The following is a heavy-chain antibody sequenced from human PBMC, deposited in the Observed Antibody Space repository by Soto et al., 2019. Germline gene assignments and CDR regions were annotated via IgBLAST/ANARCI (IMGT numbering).Heavy chain of an antibody. J-gene: IGHJ6*02. CDR1: GFTFSSYA. V-gene: IGHV3-21*01. Sequence: PGGSLILSCAASGFTFSSYAMSWVRQAPGKGLEWVSSISSSSSYIYYADSVKGRFTISRDNAKNSLYLQMNGLRAEDTAVYYCARIYDFWSGSGHYGMDVWGQGTTVTGSS. CDR2: ISSSSSYI. CDR3: ARIYDFWSGSGHYGMDV. D-gene: IGHD3-3*01.